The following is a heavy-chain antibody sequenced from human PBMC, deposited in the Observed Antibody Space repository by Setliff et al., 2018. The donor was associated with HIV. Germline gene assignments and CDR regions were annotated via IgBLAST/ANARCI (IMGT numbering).Heavy chain of an antibody. D-gene: IGHD3-22*01. J-gene: IGHJ6*03. CDR3: ARFYDISGYYSNYHYYMDV. CDR1: GGSISRFF. V-gene: IGHV4-59*12. CDR2: IYYIGTT. Sequence: NPSETLSLTCTVSGGSISRFFWSWIRQPPGKGLEWIGHIYYIGTTNYNPSLKSRVTISVDTSKYHFSLKLSSVTAADTAVYYCARFYDISGYYSNYHYYMDVWGKGTAVTVS.